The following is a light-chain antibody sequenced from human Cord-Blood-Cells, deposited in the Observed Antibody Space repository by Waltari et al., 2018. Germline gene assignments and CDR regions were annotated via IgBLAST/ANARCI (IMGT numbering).Light chain of an antibody. J-gene: IGLJ3*02. CDR2: LNSDGSH. CDR1: SGHSSYA. V-gene: IGLV4-69*01. CDR3: QTWGTGIHV. Sequence: QLVLTQSPSASASLGASVKLTCTLSSGHSSYAIAWHQQQPEKGPRYLMKLNSDGSHSKGDGIPDRFSGSSSGAERYLTISSLQSEVEADYYCQTWGTGIHVFGGGTKLTVL.